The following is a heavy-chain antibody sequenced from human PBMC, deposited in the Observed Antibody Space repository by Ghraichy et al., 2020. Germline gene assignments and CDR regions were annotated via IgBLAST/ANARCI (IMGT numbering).Heavy chain of an antibody. Sequence: SETLSLTCTVSGGSISSSSYYWGWIRQPPGKGLEWIGSIYYSGSTYYNPSLKSRVTISVDTSKNQFSLKLSSVTAADTAVYYCARLHGDYVFVYWGQGTLVTVSS. CDR2: IYYSGST. CDR3: ARLHGDYVFVY. CDR1: GGSISSSSYY. J-gene: IGHJ4*02. D-gene: IGHD4-17*01. V-gene: IGHV4-39*01.